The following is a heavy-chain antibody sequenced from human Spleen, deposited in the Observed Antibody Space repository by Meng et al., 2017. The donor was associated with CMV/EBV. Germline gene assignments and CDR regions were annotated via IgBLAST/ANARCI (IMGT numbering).Heavy chain of an antibody. D-gene: IGHD2-21*01. CDR2: IYSGGRT. Sequence: GESLKISCAASGFTFSDYYMNWVRQAPGKGLEWVSVIYSGGRTFYAESVKGRFTISRDNSKNTLYLQMDSLRHEDTAFYHCVKEGIRDEWPRDFDYWGQGLLVTVSS. V-gene: IGHV3-53*05. CDR1: GFTFSDYY. J-gene: IGHJ4*02. CDR3: VKEGIRDEWPRDFDY.